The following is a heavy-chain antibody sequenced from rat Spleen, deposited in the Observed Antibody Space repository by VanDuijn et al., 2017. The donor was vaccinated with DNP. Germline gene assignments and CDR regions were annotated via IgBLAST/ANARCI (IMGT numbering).Heavy chain of an antibody. D-gene: IGHD1-10*01. V-gene: IGHV5-25*01. Sequence: EVQLVESGGGLVQPGRSLKFSCAASGFTFSDYYMAWVRQTPKKGLEWVATVSTSGSKTYYSDSAQGQFTVSRDDAKSTLYLQMNSLKSEDTATYYCARHDNFDWFAYWGQGTLVTVSS. CDR1: GFTFSDYY. CDR2: VSTSGSKT. CDR3: ARHDNFDWFAY. J-gene: IGHJ3*01.